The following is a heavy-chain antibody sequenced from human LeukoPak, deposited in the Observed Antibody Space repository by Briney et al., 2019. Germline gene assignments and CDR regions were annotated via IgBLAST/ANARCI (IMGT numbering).Heavy chain of an antibody. CDR3: ARHGGYSYGTNYFDY. CDR1: GYSFTSYW. Sequence: GESLKISCKGSGYSFTSYWIGWVRQMPRKGLEWMGIIYPGDSDTRYSPSFQGQVTISADKSISTAYLQWSSLKASDTAMYYCARHGGYSYGTNYFDYWGQGTLVTVSS. V-gene: IGHV5-51*01. CDR2: IYPGDSDT. J-gene: IGHJ4*02. D-gene: IGHD5-18*01.